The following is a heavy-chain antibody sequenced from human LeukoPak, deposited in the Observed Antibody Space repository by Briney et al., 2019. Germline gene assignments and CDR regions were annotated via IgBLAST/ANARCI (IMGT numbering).Heavy chain of an antibody. J-gene: IGHJ6*03. V-gene: IGHV1-24*01. CDR3: ARNIVVVPAAYGIPDYYYYYYMDV. CDR2: FDPEDGET. CDR1: GYTLTELS. D-gene: IGHD2-2*01. Sequence: GASVKVSCKVSGYTLTELSMHWVRQAPGKGLEWMGGFDPEDGETIYAQKFQGRVTMTEDTSTDTAYMELSSLRSEDTAVYYCARNIVVVPAAYGIPDYYYYYYMDVWGKGTTVTVSS.